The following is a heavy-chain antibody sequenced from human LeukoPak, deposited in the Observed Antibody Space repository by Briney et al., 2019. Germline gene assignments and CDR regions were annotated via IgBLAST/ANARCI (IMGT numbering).Heavy chain of an antibody. D-gene: IGHD3-22*01. CDR3: ARASYYYEPMHYFDY. V-gene: IGHV1-2*02. Sequence: ASVKVSCKASGYTFTGYYMHWVRQAPGQGLEWMGWINPNSGGTNYAQKFQGRVTMTRDTSISTAYMELSRLRSDDTAVYYCARASYYYEPMHYFDYWGQGTLVTVSS. CDR2: INPNSGGT. J-gene: IGHJ4*02. CDR1: GYTFTGYY.